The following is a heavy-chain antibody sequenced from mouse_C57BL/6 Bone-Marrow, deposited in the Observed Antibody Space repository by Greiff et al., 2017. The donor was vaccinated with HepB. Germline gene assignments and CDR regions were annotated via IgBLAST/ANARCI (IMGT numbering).Heavy chain of an antibody. J-gene: IGHJ4*01. CDR1: GYTFTSYW. D-gene: IGHD2-3*01. CDR2: IHPNSGST. CDR3: ARDDGYPSYAMDY. V-gene: IGHV1-64*01. Sequence: QVHVKQSGAELVKPGASVKLSCKASGYTFTSYWMHWVKQRPGQGLEWIGMIHPNSGSTNYNEKFKSKATLTVDKSSSTAYIQLSSLTSEDSAVYYCARDDGYPSYAMDYWGQGTSVTVSS.